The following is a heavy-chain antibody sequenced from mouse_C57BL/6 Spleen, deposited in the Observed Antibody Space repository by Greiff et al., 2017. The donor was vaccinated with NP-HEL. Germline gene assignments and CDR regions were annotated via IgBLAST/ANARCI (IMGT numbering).Heavy chain of an antibody. CDR2: INPSNGGT. CDR3: ARDPITTVGVDY. D-gene: IGHD1-1*01. V-gene: IGHV1-53*01. Sequence: QVQLQQSGTELVKPGASVKLSCKASGYTFTSYWMHWVKQRPGQGLEWIGNINPSNGGTNYNEKFKSKATLTVDKSSSTAYMQLSSLTSEDSAVYYCARDPITTVGVDYWGQGTTLTVSS. J-gene: IGHJ2*01. CDR1: GYTFTSYW.